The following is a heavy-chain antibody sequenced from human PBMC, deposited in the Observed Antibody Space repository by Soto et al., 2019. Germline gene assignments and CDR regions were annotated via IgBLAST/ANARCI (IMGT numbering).Heavy chain of an antibody. Sequence: GASVKVSCKASGGTFSSYAISWVRQAPGQGLEWMGGIIPIFGTANYAQKFQGRVTITADESTSTAYMELSSLRSEDTAVYYCARVSLRGSDFDPYGGYYFDYWGQGTLVTVSS. J-gene: IGHJ4*02. V-gene: IGHV1-69*13. CDR3: ARVSLRGSDFDPYGGYYFDY. CDR1: GGTFSSYA. D-gene: IGHD3-16*01. CDR2: IIPIFGTA.